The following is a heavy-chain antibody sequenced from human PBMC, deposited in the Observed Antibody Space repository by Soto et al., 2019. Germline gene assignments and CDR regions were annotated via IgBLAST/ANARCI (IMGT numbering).Heavy chain of an antibody. D-gene: IGHD3-10*01. CDR3: AGDRVRGVMNWFDP. Sequence: GGSLRLSCAASGFTFSSYSMNWVRQAPGKGLEWVSSISSSSSYIYYADSVKGRFTISRDNAKNSLYLQMNSLRAEDTAVYYCAGDRVRGVMNWFDPWGQGTLVTVSS. J-gene: IGHJ5*02. CDR1: GFTFSSYS. CDR2: ISSSSSYI. V-gene: IGHV3-21*01.